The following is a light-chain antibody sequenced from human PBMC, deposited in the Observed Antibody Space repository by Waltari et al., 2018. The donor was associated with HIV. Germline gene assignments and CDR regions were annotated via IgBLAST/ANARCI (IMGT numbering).Light chain of an antibody. CDR1: GSDLRDYNS. Sequence: QSALTQPASVSGSPGQSITISRTGTGSDLRDYNSVSWYQHHPGKAPKVIIYEVSHRPSGVSSRFSGSISGNTASLTISWLQAEDEADYFCTSYISSASPEFGGGTKVTVL. CDR2: EVS. J-gene: IGLJ3*02. V-gene: IGLV2-14*01. CDR3: TSYISSASPE.